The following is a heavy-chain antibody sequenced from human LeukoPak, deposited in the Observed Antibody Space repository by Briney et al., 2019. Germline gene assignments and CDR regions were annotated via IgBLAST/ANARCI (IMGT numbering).Heavy chain of an antibody. CDR2: IYYSGST. J-gene: IGHJ6*03. D-gene: IGHD4-11*01. CDR3: ARGLSNYGDYYYYYYMDV. CDR1: GGSISSHY. V-gene: IGHV4-59*11. Sequence: PSETLSLTCTVSGGSISSHYWSWIRQPPGKGLEWIGYIYYSGSTNYNSSLKSRVTISVDTSKNQFSLKLSSVTAADTAVYYCARGLSNYGDYYYYYYMDVWGKGTTVTVSS.